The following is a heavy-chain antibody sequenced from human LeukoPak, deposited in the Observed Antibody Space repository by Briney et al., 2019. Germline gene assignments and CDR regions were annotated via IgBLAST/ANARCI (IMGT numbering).Heavy chain of an antibody. Sequence: PSETLSLTCAVYGGSFSGYYWSWIRQPPGKGLEWIGEINHSGSTNYNPSLKSRVTISVDTSKNQFSLKLSSVTAEDTAVYYCARGSWIQLLDYWGQGTLVTVSS. V-gene: IGHV4-34*01. CDR1: GGSFSGYY. D-gene: IGHD5-18*01. CDR3: ARGSWIQLLDY. J-gene: IGHJ4*02. CDR2: INHSGST.